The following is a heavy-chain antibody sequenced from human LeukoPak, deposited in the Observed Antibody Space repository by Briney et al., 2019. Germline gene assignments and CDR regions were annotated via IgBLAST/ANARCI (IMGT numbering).Heavy chain of an antibody. V-gene: IGHV1-2*02. J-gene: IGHJ6*03. CDR2: INPNSGGT. Sequence: ASVKVSCKASGYTFTGYYMHWVRQAPGQGREWMGWINPNSGGTNYAQKFQGRVTMTRDTSISTAYMELSRLRSDDTAVYYCARGPFIAAAGLGYYYYYMDVWGKGTTVTVSS. CDR3: ARGPFIAAAGLGYYYYYMDV. D-gene: IGHD6-13*01. CDR1: GYTFTGYY.